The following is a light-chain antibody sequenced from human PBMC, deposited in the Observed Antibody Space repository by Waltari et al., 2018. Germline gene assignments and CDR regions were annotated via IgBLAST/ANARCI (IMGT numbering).Light chain of an antibody. J-gene: IGLJ3*02. CDR3: AAWDDRQSGPYWV. CDR2: RNN. Sequence: QSVLTQPPSASGTPGQRVTISCSGSSSNIGTNYVFWYQQLPGTAPKLLILRNNRRPTRVPDRFAGSKSGTSASLAISGLRSEDEADYYCAAWDDRQSGPYWVFGGGTKLTVL. V-gene: IGLV1-47*01. CDR1: SSNIGTNY.